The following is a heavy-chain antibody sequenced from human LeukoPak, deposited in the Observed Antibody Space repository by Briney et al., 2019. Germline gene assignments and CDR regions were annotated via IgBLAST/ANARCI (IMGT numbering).Heavy chain of an antibody. CDR1: GGSISSSSYF. D-gene: IGHD6-19*01. CDR3: ARLPPTESSGWGRPFDY. CDR2: VYDSGST. J-gene: IGHJ4*02. V-gene: IGHV4-39*01. Sequence: PSETLSLTCTVSGGSISSSSYFSGWIRQPPGKGLEWIGSVYDSGSTYYNPSLKSRVTISVDTSKNQFSLKLSSVTAADTAVFYCARLPPTESSGWGRPFDYWGQGTLVTVSS.